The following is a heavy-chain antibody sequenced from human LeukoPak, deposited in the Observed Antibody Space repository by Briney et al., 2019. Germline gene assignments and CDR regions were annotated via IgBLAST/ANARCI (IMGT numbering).Heavy chain of an antibody. CDR1: GYTFTGHY. CDR3: ARDHDFGPDY. J-gene: IGHJ4*02. Sequence: ASLKVSCEASGYTFTGHYFHWLRQAPGQGLEWMGWIKPDTGATNFAQKFHGRLTMTTDTSISTGYMELRSLTSDDTAMYYCARDHDFGPDYWGQGTLVTVS. CDR2: IKPDTGAT. D-gene: IGHD4/OR15-4a*01. V-gene: IGHV1-2*02.